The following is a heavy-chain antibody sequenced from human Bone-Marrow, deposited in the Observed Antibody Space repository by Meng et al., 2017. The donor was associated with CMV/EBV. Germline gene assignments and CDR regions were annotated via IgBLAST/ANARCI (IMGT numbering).Heavy chain of an antibody. CDR2: IYYSGST. D-gene: IGHD3-9*01. J-gene: IGHJ4*02. CDR1: GGSVSSGSYY. Sequence: SETLSLTCTVSGGSVSSGSYYWSWIRQPPGKGLEWIGYIYYSGSTNYNPSLKSRVTISVDTSKNQFSLKLSSVTAADTAVYYCARVKHIGILTGSRYFDYWGQGILVTVSS. CDR3: ARVKHIGILTGSRYFDY. V-gene: IGHV4-61*01.